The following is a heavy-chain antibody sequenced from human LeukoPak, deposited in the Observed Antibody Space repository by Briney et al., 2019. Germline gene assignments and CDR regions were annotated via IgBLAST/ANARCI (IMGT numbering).Heavy chain of an antibody. V-gene: IGHV3-48*03. J-gene: IGHJ5*02. CDR1: GFTFSSYE. Sequence: GGSLRLSCAASGFTFSSYEMNWVRQAPGKGLEWVSYISSSCSTIYYADSVKGRFTISRDNAKNSLYLQMNSLRAEDTAVYYCARAYYDILTGYYRDNWFDPWGQGTLVTVSS. CDR2: ISSSCSTI. D-gene: IGHD3-9*01. CDR3: ARAYYDILTGYYRDNWFDP.